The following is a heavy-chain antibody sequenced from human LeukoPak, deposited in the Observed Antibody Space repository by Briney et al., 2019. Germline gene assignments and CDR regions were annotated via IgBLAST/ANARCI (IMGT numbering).Heavy chain of an antibody. CDR1: GYTFTSYG. D-gene: IGHD6-13*01. CDR2: IIPIFGTA. J-gene: IGHJ6*02. Sequence: ASVKVSCKASGYTFTSYGISWVRQAPGQGLEWMGGIIPIFGTANYAQKFQGRVTITADESTSTAYMELSSLRSEDTAVYYCARESSSSWYYHYYYGMDVWGQGTTVTVSS. V-gene: IGHV1-69*13. CDR3: ARESSSSWYYHYYYGMDV.